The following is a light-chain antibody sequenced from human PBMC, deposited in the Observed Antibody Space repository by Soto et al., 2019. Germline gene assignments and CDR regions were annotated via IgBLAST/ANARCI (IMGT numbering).Light chain of an antibody. V-gene: IGLV2-14*01. CDR3: SSYTSSSTYV. CDR2: EVS. J-gene: IGLJ1*01. CDR1: SSDVGGYNY. Sequence: QSALTQPASVSGSPGQSITISCTGTSSDVGGYNYVSWYQQHPGKAPKLMIYEVSNRPSGVSNRFSGSKSGNTASLTISGLQAEDAADYYCSSYTSSSTYVFGTGTNLTVL.